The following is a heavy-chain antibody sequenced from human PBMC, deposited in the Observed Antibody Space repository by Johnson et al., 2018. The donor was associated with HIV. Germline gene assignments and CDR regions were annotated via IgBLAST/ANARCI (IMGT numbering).Heavy chain of an antibody. D-gene: IGHD2-8*02. V-gene: IGHV3-7*05. CDR1: GFTFSSYW. J-gene: IGHJ3*02. Sequence: VQLVESGGRVVRPGGSLRLSCAASGFTFSSYWMSWVRQAPGKGLEWVANIKQDGSEKYYVDSVKGRFTISRDNAKNSLYLQMNSLRAEDTAVYYCARDVLGDGTYPPDAFDIWGQGTMVIVS. CDR2: IKQDGSEK. CDR3: ARDVLGDGTYPPDAFDI.